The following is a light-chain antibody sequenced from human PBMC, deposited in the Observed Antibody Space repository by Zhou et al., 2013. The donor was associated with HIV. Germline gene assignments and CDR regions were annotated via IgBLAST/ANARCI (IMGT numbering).Light chain of an antibody. Sequence: QSVLTQPPSVSAAPGQTVTISCSGSNSNIGKNSVSWYQQLPGTVPKLLIYRNDQRPSGIPDRFSGSKSGTSATLGITGLQAGDEADYYCATWDTSLTAWGLFGTGTKVTVL. CDR1: NSNIGKNS. V-gene: IGLV1-51*02. CDR2: RND. J-gene: IGLJ1*01. CDR3: ATWDTSLTAWGL.